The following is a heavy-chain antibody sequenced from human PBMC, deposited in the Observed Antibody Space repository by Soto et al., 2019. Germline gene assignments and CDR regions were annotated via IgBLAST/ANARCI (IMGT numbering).Heavy chain of an antibody. Sequence: GGSLRLSCAASGFTFSSYAMSWVRQAPGKGLEWVSAISGSGGSTYYADSVKGRFTISRDNSKNTLYLQMNSLRAEDTAVYYCAKDSGSGSYYWDAFDIWGQGTMVTVSS. CDR1: GFTFSSYA. CDR2: ISGSGGST. V-gene: IGHV3-23*01. CDR3: AKDSGSGSYYWDAFDI. D-gene: IGHD3-10*01. J-gene: IGHJ3*02.